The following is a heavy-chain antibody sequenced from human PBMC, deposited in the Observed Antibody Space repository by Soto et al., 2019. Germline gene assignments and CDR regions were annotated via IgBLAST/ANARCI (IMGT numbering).Heavy chain of an antibody. J-gene: IGHJ3*01. CDR2: IYYSGST. CDR3: ARVWGGAFDF. Sequence: QVQLQESGPGLVKPSENLSLTCTVSGGSISSYYWSWIRQPPGKGLEWIGYIYYSGSTNYNPSLKSRVTISVDTSKNQFSLKLSSVTAADTAVYYCARVWGGAFDFWGQGTLVTVSS. CDR1: GGSISSYY. V-gene: IGHV4-59*01. D-gene: IGHD3-10*01.